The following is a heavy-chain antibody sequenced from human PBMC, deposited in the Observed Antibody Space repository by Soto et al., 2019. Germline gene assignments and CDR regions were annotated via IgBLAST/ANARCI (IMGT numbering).Heavy chain of an antibody. CDR2: IYYSGST. Sequence: SETLSLTCTVSGGSISSYYWSWIRQPPGKGLEWIGYIYYSGSTNYNPSLKSRVTISVDTSKNQFSLKLSSVTAADTAVYYCARAGDYDFWSGYSFDYWGKGTLVTVSS. J-gene: IGHJ4*02. CDR1: GGSISSYY. V-gene: IGHV4-59*01. CDR3: ARAGDYDFWSGYSFDY. D-gene: IGHD3-3*01.